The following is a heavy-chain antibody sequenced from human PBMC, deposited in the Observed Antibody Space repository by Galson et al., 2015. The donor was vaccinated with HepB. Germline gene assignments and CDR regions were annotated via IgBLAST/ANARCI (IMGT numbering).Heavy chain of an antibody. CDR1: GFTFTSFA. D-gene: IGHD6-19*01. CDR3: AKGGARSPWYYFDH. J-gene: IGHJ4*02. CDR2: ISGSGGST. Sequence: SLRLSCAASGFTFTSFAMSWVRQAPGKGLQWVAAISGSGGSTYYADAVRGRVTVSRDNSKNTLFLQMNSLRAEDTALYYCAKGGARSPWYYFDHWGQGNLVAVSA. V-gene: IGHV3-23*01.